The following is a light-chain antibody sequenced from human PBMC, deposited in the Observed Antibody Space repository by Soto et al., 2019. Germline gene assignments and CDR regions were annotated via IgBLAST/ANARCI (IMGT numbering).Light chain of an antibody. CDR3: LTLDSSLSVV. V-gene: IGLV1-40*01. CDR2: GNT. CDR1: RSNIGAGYD. J-gene: IGLJ2*01. Sequence: QSVLTKPPLVSGAPGQRVTISCTVSRSNIGAGYDVHWYQQLPGRAPKLLIYGNTNRPSGVPVRFSGSKSGTSASLAITGLQAEDEADYSCLTLDSSLSVVFGGGTKLTVL.